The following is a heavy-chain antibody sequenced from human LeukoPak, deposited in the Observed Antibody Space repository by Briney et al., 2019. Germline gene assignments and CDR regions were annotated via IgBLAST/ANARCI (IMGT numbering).Heavy chain of an antibody. CDR3: AREDSGNSDDSLDI. J-gene: IGHJ3*02. V-gene: IGHV4-39*07. CDR1: GGSIDTSDYY. Sequence: SETLSLTCTISGGSIDTSDYYWGWIRQPPGKGLEWVGSIYFSGSTYYNPSLKSRVTISVDTSNNQFSLKLRSATTADTAMYYCAREDSGNSDDSLDIWGQGTMVTVSS. CDR2: IYFSGST. D-gene: IGHD4-23*01.